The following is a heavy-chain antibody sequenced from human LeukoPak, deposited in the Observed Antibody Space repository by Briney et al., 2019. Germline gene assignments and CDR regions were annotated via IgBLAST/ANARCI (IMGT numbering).Heavy chain of an antibody. Sequence: SETLSLTCTVSGGSIRSYYWSWIRQPPGKGLEWIGYSYYSGNTNYNPSLTSRVTMSVDTSKNQFSLNLTSVTAADTAVYYCARGRYFDWLFDYWRQGTLVTVSS. CDR3: ARGRYFDWLFDY. J-gene: IGHJ4*02. D-gene: IGHD3-9*01. CDR2: SYYSGNT. V-gene: IGHV4-59*01. CDR1: GGSIRSYY.